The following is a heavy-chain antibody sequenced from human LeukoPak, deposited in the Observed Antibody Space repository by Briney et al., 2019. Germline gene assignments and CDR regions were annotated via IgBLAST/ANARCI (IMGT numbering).Heavy chain of an antibody. J-gene: IGHJ5*02. V-gene: IGHV4-39*01. CDR1: GGSISSGSYY. CDR3: ARPLLGVVGAFDP. CDR2: IYYSGST. Sequence: SKTLSLTCTVSGGSISSGSYYWGWIRQPPGKGLEWIGTIYYSGSTYYNPSLKSRVTISIDTSKNQFSLNLSSVTATDTAVYYCARPLLGVVGAFDPWGQGTLVTVSS. D-gene: IGHD2-21*01.